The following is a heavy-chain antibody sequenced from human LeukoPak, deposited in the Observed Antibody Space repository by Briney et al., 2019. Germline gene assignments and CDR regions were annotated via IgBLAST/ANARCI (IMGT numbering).Heavy chain of an antibody. J-gene: IGHJ4*02. Sequence: GGSLRLSCAASGFTFSSYAMSWVRQAPGKGLEWVSAISGSGGSTYYADSVKGRFTISRDNSKNTLYLQMNSLRAEDTAVYYCAKDRLHSSGWSPPFDYWGQGTLVTVSS. D-gene: IGHD6-19*01. CDR2: ISGSGGST. CDR1: GFTFSSYA. V-gene: IGHV3-23*01. CDR3: AKDRLHSSGWSPPFDY.